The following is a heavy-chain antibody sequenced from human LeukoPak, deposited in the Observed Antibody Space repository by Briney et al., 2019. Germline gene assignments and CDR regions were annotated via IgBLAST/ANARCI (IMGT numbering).Heavy chain of an antibody. CDR1: GGSFSGYY. CDR3: ARGDRGTRIGFGSNY. CDR2: INHSGST. J-gene: IGHJ4*02. Sequence: SETLSLTCAVYGGSFSGYYWSWIRQPPGKGLEWIGEINHSGSTNYNPSLKSRVTISVDTSKNQLSLKLCSVTAADTAVYYCARGDRGTRIGFGSNYWGQGTLVTVSS. V-gene: IGHV4-34*01. D-gene: IGHD3-16*01.